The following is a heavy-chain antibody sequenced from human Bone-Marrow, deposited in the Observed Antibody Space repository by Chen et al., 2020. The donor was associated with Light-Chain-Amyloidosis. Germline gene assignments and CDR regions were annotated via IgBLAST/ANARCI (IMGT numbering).Heavy chain of an antibody. V-gene: IGHV5-51*01. CDR3: ARRRDGYNFDY. Sequence: GYTFPNYWIGWVRQMPGKGLEWMGVIYPDDSDARYSPTFEGQVTISADKSITTAYLQWRSLKASDTAMYYCARRRDGYNFDYWGQGTLVTVSS. CDR2: IYPDDSDA. D-gene: IGHD5-12*01. CDR1: GYTFPNYW. J-gene: IGHJ4*02.